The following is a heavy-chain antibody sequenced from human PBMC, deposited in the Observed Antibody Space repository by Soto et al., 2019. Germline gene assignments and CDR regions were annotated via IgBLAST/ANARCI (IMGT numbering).Heavy chain of an antibody. V-gene: IGHV3-30*03. CDR3: ARESEDLTSNFDY. CDR2: ISYDGSNK. J-gene: IGHJ4*02. CDR1: GFTFSSYG. Sequence: GGSLRLSCAASGFTFSSYGIHWVRQAPGKGLEWVAVISYDGSNKYYADSVKGRFTISRDNSKNTLYLEMNSLSAEDTAVYYCARESEDLTSNFDYWGQGTLVTVSS.